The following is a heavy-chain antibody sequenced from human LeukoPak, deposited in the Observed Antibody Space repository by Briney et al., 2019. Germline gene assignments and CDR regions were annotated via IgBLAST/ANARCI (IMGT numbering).Heavy chain of an antibody. CDR1: GFTFSGSA. CDR2: IRSKANSYAT. D-gene: IGHD3-22*01. J-gene: IGHJ5*02. V-gene: IGHV3-73*01. CDR3: TRLEDYYDSSVS. Sequence: GGSLKLSCAASGFTFSGSAMHWVRQASGKGLEWVGLIRSKANSYATAYAASVKVRFTISRDDSKNTAYLQMHSLKTEDTAVYYCTRLEDYYDSSVSWGQGTLVTVSS.